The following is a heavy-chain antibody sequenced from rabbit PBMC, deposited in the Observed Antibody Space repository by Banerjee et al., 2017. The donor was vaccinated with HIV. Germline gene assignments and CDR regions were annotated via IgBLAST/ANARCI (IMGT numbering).Heavy chain of an antibody. D-gene: IGHD4-1*01. CDR2: IDTGDGGS. CDR1: GFDLSSYYY. J-gene: IGHJ4*01. CDR3: ARAVSSGWGGFFNL. V-gene: IGHV1S40*01. Sequence: QSLEESGGGLVKPEGSLTLTCKASGFDLSSYYYMCWVRQAPGKGLEWIASIDTGDGGSYYASWAKGRFTISLDNAQNTVFLQMTSLTVADTATYFCARAVSSGWGGFFNLWGPGTLVTVS.